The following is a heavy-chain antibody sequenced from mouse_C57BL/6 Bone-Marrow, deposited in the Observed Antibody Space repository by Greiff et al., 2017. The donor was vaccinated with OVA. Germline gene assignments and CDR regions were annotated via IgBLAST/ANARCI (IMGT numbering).Heavy chain of an antibody. CDR1: GISITTGNYR. CDR2: IYYSGTI. J-gene: IGHJ4*01. V-gene: IGHV3-5*01. CDR3: AREGFNAMDY. Sequence: DVKLQESGPGLVKPSQTVFLTCTVTGISITTGNYRWSWIRQFPGNKLEWIGYIYYSGTITYNPSLTSRTTITRDTPKNQFFLEMNSLTAEDTATYYCAREGFNAMDYWGQGTSVTVSS.